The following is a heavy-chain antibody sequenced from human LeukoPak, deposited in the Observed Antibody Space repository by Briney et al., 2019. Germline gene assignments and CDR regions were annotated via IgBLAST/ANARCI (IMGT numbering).Heavy chain of an antibody. CDR2: IRTKTYGGTT. V-gene: IGHV3-49*04. J-gene: IGHJ4*02. CDR1: GFTFGDYA. CDR3: TRDRADYVWGTYRLFDY. D-gene: IGHD3-16*02. Sequence: GGSLRLSCTASGFTFGDYAMSWVRQAPGKGLEWVGFIRTKTYGGTTEYAASVKGRFTISRDDSKSIAYLQMSSLKTEDTAVYYCTRDRADYVWGTYRLFDYWGQGTLVAVSS.